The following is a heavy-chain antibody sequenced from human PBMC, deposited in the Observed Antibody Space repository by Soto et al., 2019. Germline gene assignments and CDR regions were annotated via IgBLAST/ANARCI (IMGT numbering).Heavy chain of an antibody. V-gene: IGHV3-23*01. Sequence: GGSLRLSCVVSGFTFSSYAMSWVRQAPGKGLEWVSAISGGGGGTYYADSAKGRFTISRDNSKNTLFLQMTGLRAEDTATYYCAKGSASVRLYYFDYWGQGALVTVSS. CDR1: GFTFSSYA. D-gene: IGHD2-15*01. CDR2: ISGGGGGT. J-gene: IGHJ4*02. CDR3: AKGSASVRLYYFDY.